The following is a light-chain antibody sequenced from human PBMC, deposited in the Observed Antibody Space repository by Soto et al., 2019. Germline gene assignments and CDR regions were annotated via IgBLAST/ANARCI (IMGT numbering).Light chain of an antibody. J-gene: IGLJ2*01. V-gene: IGLV1-47*02. CDR1: TSNIGSNY. CDR2: NNN. Sequence: QAVLTQPPSASGTPGQRVTISCSGSTSNIGSNYVYWYQQLPGTAPKLLIYNNNQRPSGVSNRFSGSKSGNTASLTISGLQAEDEADYYCCSYAGSSTVVFGGGTKLTVL. CDR3: CSYAGSSTVV.